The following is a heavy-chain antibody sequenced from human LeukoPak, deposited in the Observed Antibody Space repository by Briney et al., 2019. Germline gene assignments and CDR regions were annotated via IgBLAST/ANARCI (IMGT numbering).Heavy chain of an antibody. Sequence: GGSLRLSCAASGFTFSSYGMHWVRQAPGKGLEWVAVISHDGSNKYYADSVKGRFTISRDNSKNTLYLQMNSLRAEDTAVYYCATYYDFWSGYYPFDYWGQGTLVTVSS. CDR3: ATYYDFWSGYYPFDY. J-gene: IGHJ4*02. D-gene: IGHD3-3*01. CDR1: GFTFSSYG. CDR2: ISHDGSNK. V-gene: IGHV3-30*03.